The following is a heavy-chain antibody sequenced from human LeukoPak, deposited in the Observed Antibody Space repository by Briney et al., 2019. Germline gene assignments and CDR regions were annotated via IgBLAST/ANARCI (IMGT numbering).Heavy chain of an antibody. CDR2: IYHSGST. CDR1: GGSISSGGYS. D-gene: IGHD3-22*01. CDR3: ARAWLFSGGWFDP. Sequence: PSETLSLTCAVSGGSISSGGYSWSWIRQPPGKGLEWIGYIYHSGSTNYNPSLKSRVTISVDTSKNQFSLKLSSVTAADTAVYYCARAWLFSGGWFDPWGQGTLVTVSS. J-gene: IGHJ5*02. V-gene: IGHV4-30-2*01.